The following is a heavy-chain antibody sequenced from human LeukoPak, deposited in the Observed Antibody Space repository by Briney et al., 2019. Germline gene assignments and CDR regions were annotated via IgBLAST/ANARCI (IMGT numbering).Heavy chain of an antibody. J-gene: IGHJ5*02. V-gene: IGHV1-18*01. D-gene: IGHD2-15*01. CDR2: ISAYNGNT. CDR3: AREALGYCSGGSCQGVDP. Sequence: GASVKVSCKASGYTFTSYGISWVRQAPGQGLEWMRWISAYNGNTNYAQKLQGRVTMTTDTSTSTAYMELRSLRSDDTAVYYCAREALGYCSGGSCQGVDPWGQGTLVTVSS. CDR1: GYTFTSYG.